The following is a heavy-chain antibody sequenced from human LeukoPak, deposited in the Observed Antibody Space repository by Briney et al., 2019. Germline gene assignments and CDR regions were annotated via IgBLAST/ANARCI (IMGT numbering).Heavy chain of an antibody. V-gene: IGHV1-69*13. CDR2: IIPIFGTA. CDR3: ARYYDSSGYYFDY. Sequence: ASVKVSCKASGYTFTSYGISWVRQAPGQGLEWMGGIIPIFGTANYAQKFQGRVTITADESTSTAYMELSSLRSEDTAVYYCARYYDSSGYYFDYWGQGTLVTVSS. CDR1: GYTFTSYG. D-gene: IGHD3-22*01. J-gene: IGHJ4*02.